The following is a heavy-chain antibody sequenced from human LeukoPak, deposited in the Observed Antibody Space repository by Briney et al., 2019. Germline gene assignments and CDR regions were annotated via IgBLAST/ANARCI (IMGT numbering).Heavy chain of an antibody. D-gene: IGHD6-6*01. V-gene: IGHV4-61*02. Sequence: SETLSLTCTVSGGSISSGSYYWSWIRQPVGKGLEWIGRIYTSGSTNYNPSLKSRVTISVDTSKNQFSLKLSSVTAADTAVYYCARDSSSFRWFDPWGQGTLVTVSS. J-gene: IGHJ5*02. CDR2: IYTSGST. CDR1: GGSISSGSYY. CDR3: ARDSSSFRWFDP.